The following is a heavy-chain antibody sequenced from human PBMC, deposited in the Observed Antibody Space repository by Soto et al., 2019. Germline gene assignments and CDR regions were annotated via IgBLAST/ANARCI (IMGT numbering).Heavy chain of an antibody. D-gene: IGHD3-3*01. CDR2: ISGSGGST. CDR3: ARDRGDYDFWSGYSSASDI. CDR1: GFTFSSYA. Sequence: PGGSLRLSCAASGFTFSSYAMSWVRQAPGKGLEWVSAISGSGGSTYYADSVKGRFTISRDNSKNTLYLQMNSLRAEDTAVYYCARDRGDYDFWSGYSSASDIWGQGTMVTVSS. J-gene: IGHJ3*02. V-gene: IGHV3-23*01.